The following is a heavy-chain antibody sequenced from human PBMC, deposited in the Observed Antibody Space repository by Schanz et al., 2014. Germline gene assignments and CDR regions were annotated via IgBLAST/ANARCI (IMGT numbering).Heavy chain of an antibody. CDR1: SASIRTYY. D-gene: IGHD2-2*01. CDR2: IYYSGST. J-gene: IGHJ4*02. CDR3: ARGRVVPAAPEFDY. Sequence: QVQLQQWGAGLLKPSETLSLTCTVSSASIRTYYWSWIRQPPGKGLEWIGYIYYSGSTTYNPSLKSRMTRAVDTSKKHFSLNLSSVTAAATAVYYCARGRVVPAAPEFDYWGQGILVTVSS. V-gene: IGHV4-59*01.